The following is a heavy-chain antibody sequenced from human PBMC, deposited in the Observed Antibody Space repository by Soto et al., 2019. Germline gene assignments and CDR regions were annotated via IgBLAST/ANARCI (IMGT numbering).Heavy chain of an antibody. Sequence: GGSLRLSCAASGFTFSGSAMHWVRQASGKGLEWVGRIRSKANSYATAYAASVKGRFTISRDDSKNTAYLQMNSLKTQDTAVYYWTRPRPKYCSGGSCLHQKDAFDIWGQGTMVTVSS. CDR2: IRSKANSYAT. J-gene: IGHJ3*02. CDR3: TRPRPKYCSGGSCLHQKDAFDI. CDR1: GFTFSGSA. V-gene: IGHV3-73*01. D-gene: IGHD2-15*01.